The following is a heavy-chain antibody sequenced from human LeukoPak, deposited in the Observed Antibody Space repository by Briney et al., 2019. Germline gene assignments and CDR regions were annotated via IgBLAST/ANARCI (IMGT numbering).Heavy chain of an antibody. Sequence: PSETLSLTCAVYGGSFSGYYWSWIRQPPGKGLEWIGEINHSGSTNHNPSLKSRVTISVDTSKNQFSLKLSSVTAADTAVYYCARGSPYCSSTSCPFVDYWGQGTLVTVSS. CDR2: INHSGST. V-gene: IGHV4-34*01. CDR3: ARGSPYCSSTSCPFVDY. J-gene: IGHJ4*02. D-gene: IGHD2-2*01. CDR1: GGSFSGYY.